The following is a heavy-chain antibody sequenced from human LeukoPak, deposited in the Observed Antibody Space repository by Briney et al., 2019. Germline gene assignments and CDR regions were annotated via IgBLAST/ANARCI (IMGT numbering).Heavy chain of an antibody. CDR1: GGTFSSYA. CDR3: ARDESYGDYNNWFDP. CDR2: ISAYNGNT. J-gene: IGHJ5*02. Sequence: ASVKVSCKASGGTFSSYAISWVRQAPGQGLEWMGWISAYNGNTNYAQKFQGRVTITTDTSTSTAYMELRSLRSDDTAVYYCARDESYGDYNNWFDPWGQGTLVTVS. V-gene: IGHV1-18*01. D-gene: IGHD4-17*01.